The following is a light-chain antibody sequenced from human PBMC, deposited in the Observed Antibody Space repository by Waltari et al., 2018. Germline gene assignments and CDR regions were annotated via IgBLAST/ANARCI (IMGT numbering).Light chain of an antibody. J-gene: IGLJ1*01. CDR1: ELPRKY. Sequence: SYELTQTPSVSVSPGQTARITFPGHELPRKYAYWFQQKSGPAPRLVIYEDTKRPSGIPERFSGSSSGTVATLTITGAQVDDEADYYCYSSDSTGLRVFGGGTTVVVL. CDR2: EDT. CDR3: YSSDSTGLRV. V-gene: IGLV3-10*01.